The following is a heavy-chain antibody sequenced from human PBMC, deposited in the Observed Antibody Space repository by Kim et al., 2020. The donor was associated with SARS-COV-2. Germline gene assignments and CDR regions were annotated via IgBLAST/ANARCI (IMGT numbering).Heavy chain of an antibody. CDR1: GYTFTSYY. J-gene: IGHJ6*02. Sequence: ASVKVSCKASGYTFTSYYMHWVRQAPGQELEWMGIINPSGGSTSYAQKFQGRVTMTRDTSTSTVYMELSSLRSEDTAGYYCARERAIVVVQAAPGYYYYGMDVWGQGTTVTVSS. V-gene: IGHV1-46*01. CDR2: INPSGGST. CDR3: ARERAIVVVQAAPGYYYYGMDV. D-gene: IGHD2-2*01.